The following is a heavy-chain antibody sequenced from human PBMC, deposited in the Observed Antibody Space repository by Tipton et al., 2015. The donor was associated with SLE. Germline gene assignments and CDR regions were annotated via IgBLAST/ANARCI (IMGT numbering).Heavy chain of an antibody. D-gene: IGHD6-13*01. Sequence: SLRLSCAASGFTFNNYAMSWVRQAPGKGLEWVSGISGSGSDTHYADSVKGRFTISRDNSKNTLYLQMNCLRAEDTALYYCAKDSLGGSSWFSDYWGQGTLVTVSA. J-gene: IGHJ4*02. CDR3: AKDSLGGSSWFSDY. CDR1: GFTFNNYA. CDR2: ISGSGSDT. V-gene: IGHV3-23*01.